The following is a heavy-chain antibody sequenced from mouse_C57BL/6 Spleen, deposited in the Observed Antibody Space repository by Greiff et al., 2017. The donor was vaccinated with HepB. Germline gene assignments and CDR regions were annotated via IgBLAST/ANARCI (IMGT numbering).Heavy chain of an antibody. CDR3: ARDHWDGGYFDV. CDR1: GYSITSGYD. V-gene: IGHV3-1*01. J-gene: IGHJ1*03. CDR2: ISYSGST. Sequence: DVQLQESGPGMVKPSQSLSLTCTVTGYSITSGYDWHWIRHFPGNKLEWMGYISYSGSTNYNPSLKSRISITHDTSKNHFFLKLNSVTTEDTATYYCARDHWDGGYFDVWGTGTTVTVSS. D-gene: IGHD4-1*01.